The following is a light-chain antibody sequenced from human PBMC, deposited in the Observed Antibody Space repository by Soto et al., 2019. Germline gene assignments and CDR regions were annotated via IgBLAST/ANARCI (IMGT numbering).Light chain of an antibody. CDR1: QSVSSY. Sequence: EIVLTQSPATLSLSPGERATLSCRASQSVSSYLAWYQQKPGQAPRLLIYDASNRATGIPARFSGSGSGTDFTLFINRLEPDDCGIFYCQQNGRSPTFGPGTKVDIK. J-gene: IGKJ3*01. CDR3: QQNGRSPT. V-gene: IGKV3-11*01. CDR2: DAS.